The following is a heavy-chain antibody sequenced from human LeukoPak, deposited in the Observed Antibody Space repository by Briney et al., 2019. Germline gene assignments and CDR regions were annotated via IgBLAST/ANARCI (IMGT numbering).Heavy chain of an antibody. J-gene: IGHJ3*02. CDR2: ISSSGSTI. CDR1: GGSISSGGYY. V-gene: IGHV3-11*01. D-gene: IGHD3-10*01. CDR3: ARDMVRGSPAWAFDI. Sequence: LSLTCTVSGGSISSGGYYWSWIRQAPGKGLEWVSYISSSGSTIYYADSVKGRFTISRDNAKNSLYLQMNSLRAEDTAVYYCARDMVRGSPAWAFDIWGQGTMVTVSS.